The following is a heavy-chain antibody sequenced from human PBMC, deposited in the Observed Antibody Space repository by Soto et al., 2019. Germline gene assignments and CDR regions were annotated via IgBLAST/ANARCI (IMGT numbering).Heavy chain of an antibody. D-gene: IGHD6-13*01. V-gene: IGHV3-23*01. J-gene: IGHJ4*02. CDR3: AKDGRFSSSWPIIDY. CDR2: MSGGGDST. Sequence: GSLRLSCAASGFTFNYYAMTWVLQTPGRGLEWVAAMSGGGDSTKHADSVKGRFTISRDNSKNTLYLEMNSLRAEDTAVYYCAKDGRFSSSWPIIDYWGQGIPVTVSS. CDR1: GFTFNYYA.